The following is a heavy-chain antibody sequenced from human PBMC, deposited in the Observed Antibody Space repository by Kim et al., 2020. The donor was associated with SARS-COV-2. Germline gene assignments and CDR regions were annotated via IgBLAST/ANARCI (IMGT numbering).Heavy chain of an antibody. CDR1: GFIFSSYS. CDR2: ISSSTSYI. J-gene: IGHJ6*03. Sequence: GGSLRLSCAASGFIFSSYSMNWVRQAPGKGLEWVSSISSSTSYIFYADSVKGRFTISRDNAKNSLYLQMNSLRAEDTAVYYCARDTSYCSSTGCYYYYMDVWGKGTTVTVSS. D-gene: IGHD2-2*01. V-gene: IGHV3-21*01. CDR3: ARDTSYCSSTGCYYYYMDV.